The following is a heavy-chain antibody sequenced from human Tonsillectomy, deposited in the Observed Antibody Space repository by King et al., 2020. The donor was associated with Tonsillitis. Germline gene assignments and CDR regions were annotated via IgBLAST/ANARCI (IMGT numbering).Heavy chain of an antibody. CDR3: ARDDVAAAGTGGLDY. J-gene: IGHJ4*02. Sequence: VQLQESGPGLVKPSQTLSLTCTVSGGSISSGDYYWSWIRQPPGKGLEWIGYIYYSGSTYYNPSLKSRVTISVDTSKNQFSLKLSSVPAADTAVYYCARDDVAAAGTGGLDYWGQGTLVTVSS. V-gene: IGHV4-30-4*01. CDR1: GGSISSGDYY. D-gene: IGHD6-13*01. CDR2: IYYSGST.